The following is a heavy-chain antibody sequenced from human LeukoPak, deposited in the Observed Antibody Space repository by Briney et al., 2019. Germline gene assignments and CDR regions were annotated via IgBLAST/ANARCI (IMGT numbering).Heavy chain of an antibody. D-gene: IGHD5-12*01. J-gene: IGHJ4*02. CDR1: GFTFDDYA. Sequence: PGGSLRLSCAASGFTFDDYAMNWVRQAPGKGLEWVSYISSSGSTIYYADSVKGRFTISRDNAKNSLYLQMNSLRAEDTAVYYCASSAPRYSEFDYWGQGTLVTVSS. V-gene: IGHV3-48*03. CDR3: ASSAPRYSEFDY. CDR2: ISSSGSTI.